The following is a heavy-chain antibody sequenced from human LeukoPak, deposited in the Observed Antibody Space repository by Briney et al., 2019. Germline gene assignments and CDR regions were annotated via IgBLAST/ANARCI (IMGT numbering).Heavy chain of an antibody. V-gene: IGHV6-1*01. CDR3: ARGGQGDGYSADEAFDF. CDR2: TYYRSKLYN. Sequence: SPTLSLTCAISGDSVSVNSTAYNWIRQSPSRGLEWLGRTYYRSKLYNDYALSVKSRITFNPDTSKNQLSLHLNSVTPEDAAVYYCARGGQGDGYSADEAFDFWGQGTMVTVS. J-gene: IGHJ3*01. D-gene: IGHD5-24*01. CDR1: GDSVSVNSTA.